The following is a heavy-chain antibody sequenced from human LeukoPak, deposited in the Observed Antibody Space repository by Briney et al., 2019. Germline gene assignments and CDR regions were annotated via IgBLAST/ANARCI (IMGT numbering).Heavy chain of an antibody. CDR1: GYSINSGYS. J-gene: IGHJ3*02. D-gene: IGHD3-16*01. CDR2: ICHSGST. V-gene: IGHV4-38-2*01. Sequence: SETLSLTCAVSGYSINSGYSWGWIRQSPGKGLEWIGNICHSGSTYYNPSLRSRDTISRDTSKNQFSLKLSSVTAADTAVYYCGRFHHVWETYCMDAFDIWGQGNMV. CDR3: GRFHHVWETYCMDAFDI.